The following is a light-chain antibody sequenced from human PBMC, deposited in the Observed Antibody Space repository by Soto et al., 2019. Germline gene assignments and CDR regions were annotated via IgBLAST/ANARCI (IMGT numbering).Light chain of an antibody. V-gene: IGKV1-9*01. CDR1: QGISNY. J-gene: IGKJ5*01. CDR3: QQLKSYPRIT. Sequence: DIQLTQAPSFLSASVGDRVTITCRASQGISNYLAWYQEKPGKAPKLLIYAASTLQSGVPSRFSGSGSGTEFTLKISSLQPEDFATYYCQQLKSYPRITFGQGTRLEIK. CDR2: AAS.